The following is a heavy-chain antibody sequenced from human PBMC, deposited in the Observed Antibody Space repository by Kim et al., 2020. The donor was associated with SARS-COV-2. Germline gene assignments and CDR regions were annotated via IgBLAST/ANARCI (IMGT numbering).Heavy chain of an antibody. Sequence: YAQKYQARAAMTRDTSTSTVYMELSSLRSEDTAVYYCARDHVAVAGEFDYWGQGTLVTVSS. J-gene: IGHJ4*02. V-gene: IGHV1-46*01. D-gene: IGHD6-19*01. CDR3: ARDHVAVAGEFDY.